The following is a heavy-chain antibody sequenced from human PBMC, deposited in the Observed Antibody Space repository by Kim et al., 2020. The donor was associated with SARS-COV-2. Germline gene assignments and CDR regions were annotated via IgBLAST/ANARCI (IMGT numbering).Heavy chain of an antibody. CDR2: IHYSGTT. V-gene: IGHV4-30-2*01. D-gene: IGHD2-21*01. J-gene: IGHJ4*02. Sequence: SETLSLTCAVSGGSISSGDYSWSWIRQPPGKGLEWIGYIHYSGTTSYNPSLKSRVTISVDRSKNQFSLKLSSVTAADTAVYYCARGGPYPDFFFDSWGRGTLVTVSS. CDR3: ARGGPYPDFFFDS. CDR1: GGSISSGDYS.